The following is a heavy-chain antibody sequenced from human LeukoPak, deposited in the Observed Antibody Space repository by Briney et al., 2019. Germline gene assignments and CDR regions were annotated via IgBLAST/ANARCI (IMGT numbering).Heavy chain of an antibody. D-gene: IGHD6-13*01. CDR1: GFTFSSYS. J-gene: IGHJ5*02. V-gene: IGHV3-21*01. CDR2: ISSSSSYI. Sequence: PGGSLRLSCAASGFTFSSYSMNWVRQAPGKGLEWVSSISSSSSYIYYADSVKGRFTISRDNAKNSLYLQMNSLRAEDTAVYCCARLRIAAAGDWFDPWGQGTLVTVSS. CDR3: ARLRIAAAGDWFDP.